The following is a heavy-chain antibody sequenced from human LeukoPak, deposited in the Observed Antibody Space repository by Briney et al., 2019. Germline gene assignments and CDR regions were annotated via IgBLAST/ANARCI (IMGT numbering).Heavy chain of an antibody. CDR1: GGTFSSYA. J-gene: IGHJ4*02. CDR3: ARGGSGSPLAPFDY. CDR2: IIPIFGTA. V-gene: IGHV1-69*06. Sequence: ASVKVSCKASGGTFSSYAISWVRQAPGQGLEWMGGIIPIFGTANYAQKYQGRVTITADKSTSTAYMELSSLRSEDTAVYYCARGGSGSPLAPFDYWGQGTLVTVSS. D-gene: IGHD3-10*01.